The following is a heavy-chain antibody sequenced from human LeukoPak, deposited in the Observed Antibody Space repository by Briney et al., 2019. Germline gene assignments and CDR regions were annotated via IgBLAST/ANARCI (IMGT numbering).Heavy chain of an antibody. Sequence: GGSLRLSCAASGFTLSNYWMSWVRQAPGKGLEWVANINQDGSQTYYVDSLKGRFTISRDNVKGSLYLQMNSLRAEDTAVFYCARHSASGSYYTYNFDYWGQGTQVTVSS. V-gene: IGHV3-7*01. CDR1: GFTLSNYW. CDR2: INQDGSQT. D-gene: IGHD3-10*01. CDR3: ARHSASGSYYTYNFDY. J-gene: IGHJ4*02.